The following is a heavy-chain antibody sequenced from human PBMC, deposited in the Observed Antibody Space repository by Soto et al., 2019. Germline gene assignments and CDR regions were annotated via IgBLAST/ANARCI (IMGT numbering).Heavy chain of an antibody. Sequence: SETLSLTCTVSGGSISSYYWSWIRQPPGKGLEWIGYIYYSGSTNYNPSLKSRVTISVDTSKNQFSLKLSSVTAADTAVYYCARDFGITGTTGGGFDYWGQGTLVTVSS. J-gene: IGHJ4*02. V-gene: IGHV4-59*01. CDR2: IYYSGST. CDR3: ARDFGITGTTGGGFDY. D-gene: IGHD1-7*01. CDR1: GGSISSYY.